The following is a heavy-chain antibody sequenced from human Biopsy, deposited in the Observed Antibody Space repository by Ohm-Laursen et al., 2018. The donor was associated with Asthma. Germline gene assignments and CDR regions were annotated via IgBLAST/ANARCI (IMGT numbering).Heavy chain of an antibody. CDR1: GDSVSSGDYY. CDR2: NSSAGNA. CDR3: ARGGSGGKVYYFDS. Sequence: TLSLTCTVSGDSVSSGDYYWTWIRQPPRKGLEWLGYNSSAGNAFSTPSLKRRLTIQLDTSNIKFSLKLTSLSAADTALYYCARGGSGGKVYYFDSWGLGTLVTVSS. J-gene: IGHJ4*02. D-gene: IGHD2-15*01. V-gene: IGHV4-30-4*01.